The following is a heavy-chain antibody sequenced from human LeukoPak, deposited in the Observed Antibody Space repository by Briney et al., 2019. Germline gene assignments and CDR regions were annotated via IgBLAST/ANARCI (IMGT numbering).Heavy chain of an antibody. J-gene: IGHJ6*02. D-gene: IGHD3-22*01. CDR3: ARDYSMRVVVITTSYYYYGMDV. CDR1: GGSISSSSYY. Sequence: SETLSLTCTVSGGSISSSSYYWGWIRQPPGKGLEWIGSIYYSGSTYYNPSLKSRVTISVDTSKNQFSLKLSSVTAADTAVYYCARDYSMRVVVITTSYYYYGMDVWGQGTTVTVSS. V-gene: IGHV4-39*07. CDR2: IYYSGST.